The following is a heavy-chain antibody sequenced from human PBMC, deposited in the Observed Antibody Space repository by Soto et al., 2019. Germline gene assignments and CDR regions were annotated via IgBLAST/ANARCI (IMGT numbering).Heavy chain of an antibody. Sequence: PSETLSLTCTVSGASIRSTDYYWSWIRHAPGKGLEWIGYVYYTGSTYYNPSLMSRLTISVDTSKNQFSLKLTSVTAAETAVYYCVRTAREGAVAPHWFDRWGQGTQVTV. V-gene: IGHV4-30-4*01. CDR2: VYYTGST. D-gene: IGHD2-21*02. CDR3: VRTAREGAVAPHWFDR. CDR1: GASIRSTDYY. J-gene: IGHJ5*02.